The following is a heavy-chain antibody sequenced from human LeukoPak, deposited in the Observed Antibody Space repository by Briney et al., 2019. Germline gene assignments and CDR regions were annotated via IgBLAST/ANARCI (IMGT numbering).Heavy chain of an antibody. D-gene: IGHD3-22*01. CDR3: ARGRHYYDTRGYSDAFDI. CDR2: SGTDGDT. V-gene: IGHV3-23*01. J-gene: IGHJ3*02. CDR1: GFSFSSTA. Sequence: SGGSLRLSCAASGFSFSSTAMNWVRQAPGKGLEWVSASGTDGDTYYADSVQGRFTISRDNAKNSLFLQMNSLRAEDTAVYYCARGRHYYDTRGYSDAFDIWGQGTLVTVSS.